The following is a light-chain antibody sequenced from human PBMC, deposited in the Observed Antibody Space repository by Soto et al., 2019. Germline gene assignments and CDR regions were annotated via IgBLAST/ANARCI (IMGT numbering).Light chain of an antibody. Sequence: NFMLTQPHSVSESPGKTVTISCTGSSGSIASNYVQWYQQRPGSAPTTVIYEDNQRPSGVPDRFSGSIDSSSNSASLTISGLQTEDEADYSCQSYDSSNVVFGGGTKLTVL. V-gene: IGLV6-57*02. CDR3: QSYDSSNVV. CDR1: SGSIASNY. J-gene: IGLJ2*01. CDR2: EDN.